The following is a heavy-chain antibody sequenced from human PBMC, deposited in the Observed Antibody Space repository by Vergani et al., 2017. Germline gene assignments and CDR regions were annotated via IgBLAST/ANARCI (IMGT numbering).Heavy chain of an antibody. J-gene: IGHJ4*02. CDR1: GFTISRNY. CDR3: ARKGYNNTWYRY. Sequence: EVQLVETGGGLIQPGGSLRLSCAASGFTISRNYMSWVRQAPGKGLEWVSVIYSGGSTYYADSVKGRFTISRDNSKNTLYLQMNSLRVEDTAVYYCARKGYNNTWYRYWGQGTLVTVSS. V-gene: IGHV3-53*02. CDR2: IYSGGST. D-gene: IGHD6-13*01.